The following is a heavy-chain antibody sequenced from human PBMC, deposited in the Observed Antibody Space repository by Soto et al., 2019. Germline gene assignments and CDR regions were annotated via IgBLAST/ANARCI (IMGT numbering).Heavy chain of an antibody. CDR2: ISSSSRYI. D-gene: IGHD2-15*01. Sequence: GGSLRLDCAASGFTFSSYSMNWVRQAPGKGLEWVSSISSSSRYIYYADSVKGRFTISRDNAKNSLYLQMNSLRAEDTAVYYCARLGYCSGGSCSYYYYYYGMDVWGQGTTVTVS. J-gene: IGHJ6*02. CDR3: ARLGYCSGGSCSYYYYYYGMDV. V-gene: IGHV3-21*01. CDR1: GFTFSSYS.